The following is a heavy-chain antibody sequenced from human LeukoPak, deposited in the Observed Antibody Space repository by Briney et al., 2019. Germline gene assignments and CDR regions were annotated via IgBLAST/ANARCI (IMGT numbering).Heavy chain of an antibody. V-gene: IGHV1-46*01. CDR2: INPSSGSP. Sequence: GASVKVSCKASGYTFTGYYMHWVRQAPAQGLEWMGVINPSSGSPSYAQNFQGRVTMTRDTSTSTVYMELSSLRPEDTAVYYCARARGVTVPYYYYGMDVWGQGTTVTVSS. J-gene: IGHJ6*02. D-gene: IGHD2-21*02. CDR1: GYTFTGYY. CDR3: ARARGVTVPYYYYGMDV.